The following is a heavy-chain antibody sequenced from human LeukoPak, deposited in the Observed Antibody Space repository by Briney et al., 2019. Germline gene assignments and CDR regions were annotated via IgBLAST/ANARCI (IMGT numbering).Heavy chain of an antibody. D-gene: IGHD6-13*01. J-gene: IGHJ4*02. CDR2: IIPILGIA. V-gene: IGHV1-69*04. CDR1: GGTFSSYA. CDR3: ARGIAAAGTSFDY. Sequence: SVKVSCKASGGTFSSYAISWVRQAPGQGLEWMGRIIPILGIANYAQKFQGRVTITADKSTSTAYMELSSLRSEDTAVYYCARGIAAAGTSFDYWGQGTLVTVSS.